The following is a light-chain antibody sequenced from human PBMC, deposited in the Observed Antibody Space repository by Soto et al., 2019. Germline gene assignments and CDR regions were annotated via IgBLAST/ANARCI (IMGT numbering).Light chain of an antibody. CDR2: GAS. CDR3: LQYGGSPLYT. Sequence: EIVLTQSPGTLSLSPGDRATLSCRASQSVSSSDLAWYQQKPGQAPRLLIYGASTRATGIPDRFSGSGSGTDFTLTISRLESEDFAVYYCLQYGGSPLYTFGQGTKLEIK. J-gene: IGKJ2*01. V-gene: IGKV3-20*01. CDR1: QSVSSSD.